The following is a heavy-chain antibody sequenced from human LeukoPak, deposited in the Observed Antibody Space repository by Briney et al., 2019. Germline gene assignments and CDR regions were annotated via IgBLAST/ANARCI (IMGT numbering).Heavy chain of an antibody. Sequence: PGGSLRLSCAASGFTFSSYAMSWVRQAPGKGLEWVSGISWNSGSIGYADSVKGRFTISRDNAKNSLYLQMNSLRAEDMALYYCAKDSSSSSFIYFQHWGQGTLVTVSS. V-gene: IGHV3-9*03. J-gene: IGHJ1*01. CDR2: ISWNSGSI. CDR1: GFTFSSYA. CDR3: AKDSSSSSFIYFQH. D-gene: IGHD6-6*01.